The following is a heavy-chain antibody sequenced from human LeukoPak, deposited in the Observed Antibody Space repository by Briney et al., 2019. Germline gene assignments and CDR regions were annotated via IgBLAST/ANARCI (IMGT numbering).Heavy chain of an antibody. D-gene: IGHD4-11*01. V-gene: IGHV4-31*03. J-gene: IGHJ6*02. Sequence: SETLSLTCTVSGGSISSGGYYWSWIRQHPGKGLEWIGYIYYSGSTYYNPSLKSRVTTSVDTSKNQFSLKLSSATAADTAVYYCARDRSDDYSEGLPYYYYGMDVWGQGTTVTVSS. CDR3: ARDRSDDYSEGLPYYYYGMDV. CDR1: GGSISSGGYY. CDR2: IYYSGST.